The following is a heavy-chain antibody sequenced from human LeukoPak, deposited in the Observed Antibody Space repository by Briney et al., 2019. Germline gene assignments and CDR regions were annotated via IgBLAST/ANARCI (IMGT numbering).Heavy chain of an antibody. J-gene: IGHJ5*02. CDR2: IYYSGST. D-gene: IGHD4-17*01. Sequence: SETLSLTCTVSGGSISSYYWSWIRQPPGKGLEWIGYIYYSGSTNYNPSLKSRVTISVDTSKNQFSLKLSSVTAADTAVYYCARYSPGYRRAMTTVTHDGVWFDPWGQGTLVTVSS. CDR3: ARYSPGYRRAMTTVTHDGVWFDP. V-gene: IGHV4-59*08. CDR1: GGSISSYY.